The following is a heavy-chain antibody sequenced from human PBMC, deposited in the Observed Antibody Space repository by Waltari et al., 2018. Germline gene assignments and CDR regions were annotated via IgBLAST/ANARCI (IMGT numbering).Heavy chain of an antibody. CDR3: AKLYSSSSYRYYYYGMDV. J-gene: IGHJ6*02. CDR2: ISFDGSNK. Sequence: QVQLVESGGGVVQPGRSLRLSCAASGFTFSSYGMHWVRQAPGKGLEWVAVISFDGSNKYYADSVKGRFTIARDNSKNTLYLQMNSLRAEDTAVYYCAKLYSSSSYRYYYYGMDVWGQGTTVTVSS. D-gene: IGHD6-6*01. CDR1: GFTFSSYG. V-gene: IGHV3-30*18.